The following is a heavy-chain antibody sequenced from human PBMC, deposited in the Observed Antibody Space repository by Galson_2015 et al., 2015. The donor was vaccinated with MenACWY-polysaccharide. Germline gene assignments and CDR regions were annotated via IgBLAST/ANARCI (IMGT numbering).Heavy chain of an antibody. CDR1: GFFVGDSA. CDR2: ISYAPSNK. V-gene: IGHV3-30*18. J-gene: IGHJ6*02. CDR3: AKDRPLRGLSVFYYGMAV. Sequence: AMILCCAVPGFFVGDSAIRWVRQAPGTGLVWLAVISYAPSNKYYLESVSGRFTIPSDNSKDMVYLHMNSLRGEDTAVYFCAKDRPLRGLSVFYYGMAVWGRGTTVIVSS. D-gene: IGHD3-10*01.